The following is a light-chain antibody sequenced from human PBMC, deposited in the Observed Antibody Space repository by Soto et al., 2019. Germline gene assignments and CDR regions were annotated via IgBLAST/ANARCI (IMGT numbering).Light chain of an antibody. CDR2: WAS. V-gene: IGKV4-1*01. CDR3: QEYYIMPIS. Sequence: IFRTKTHEPLAVSLGERATINCKSSQIVLYSSNNKNYLPWYQQKPGQPPKLLIYWASTRESGVPDRFSGSGSGTDFTLTISSLQAEDVTVYCSQEYYIMPISFGGGAKVDI. J-gene: IGKJ4*01. CDR1: QIVLYSSNNKNY.